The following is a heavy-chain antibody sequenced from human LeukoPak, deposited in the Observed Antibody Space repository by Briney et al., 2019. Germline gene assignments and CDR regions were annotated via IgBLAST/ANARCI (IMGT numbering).Heavy chain of an antibody. Sequence: SETLSLTCTVSGGSISSSSYYWSWIRQPPGKGLEWIGEINHSGSTNYNPSLKSRVTISVDTSKNQFSLNLSSVTVADTAVYYCARGQVLREYWGQGTMVTVSS. CDR2: INHSGST. J-gene: IGHJ4*02. V-gene: IGHV4-39*07. CDR3: ARGQVLREY. D-gene: IGHD4/OR15-4a*01. CDR1: GGSISSSSYY.